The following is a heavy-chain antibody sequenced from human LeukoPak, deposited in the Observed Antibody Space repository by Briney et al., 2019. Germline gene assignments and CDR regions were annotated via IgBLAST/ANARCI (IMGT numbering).Heavy chain of an antibody. CDR1: GFDLNTYE. CDR2: ITISGHTK. CDR3: ARGDPHADL. J-gene: IGHJ5*02. V-gene: IGHV3-48*03. Sequence: GGSLRLPCAASGFDLNTYEMNWVRQAPGKGLEWIADITISGHTKNYADSVKGRFTISRDNARTSLYLQMNSLRVEDTGVYYCARGDPHADLWGQGTLVTVSS.